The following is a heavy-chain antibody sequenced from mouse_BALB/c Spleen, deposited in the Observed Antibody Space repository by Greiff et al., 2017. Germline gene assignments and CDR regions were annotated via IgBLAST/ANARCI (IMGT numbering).Heavy chain of an antibody. J-gene: IGHJ2*01. V-gene: IGHV1-7*01. D-gene: IGHD3-1*01. CDR2: INPSTGYT. CDR3: ARGGRALFDY. CDR1: GYTFTSYW. Sequence: VQVVESGAELAKPGASVKMSCKASGYTFTSYWMHWVKQRPGQGLEWIGYINPSTGYTEYNQKFKDKATLTADKSSSTAYMQLSSLTSEDSAVYYCARGGRALFDYWGQGTTLTVSS.